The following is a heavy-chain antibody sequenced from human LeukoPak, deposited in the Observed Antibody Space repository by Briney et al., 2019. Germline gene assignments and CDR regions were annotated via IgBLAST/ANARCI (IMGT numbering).Heavy chain of an antibody. D-gene: IGHD1-20*01. CDR3: AKGGLITGTRPGLDY. CDR1: GFTFSSYA. CDR2: ISGSGGST. Sequence: KAGGSLRLSCAASGFTFSSYAMSWVRQAPGKGLEWVSAISGSGGSTYYADSVKGRFTISRDNSKNTLYLQMNSLRAEDTAVYYCAKGGLITGTRPGLDYWGQGTLVTVSS. V-gene: IGHV3-23*01. J-gene: IGHJ4*01.